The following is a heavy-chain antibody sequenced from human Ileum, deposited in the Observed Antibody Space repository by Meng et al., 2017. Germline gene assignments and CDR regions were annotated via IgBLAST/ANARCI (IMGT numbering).Heavy chain of an antibody. CDR2: IHHSGST. J-gene: IGHJ4*02. D-gene: IGHD1-26*01. Sequence: QVQVEEAGPGRLKPSGTLSLTCAVSGGSISTSDWWSWVRQPPGKGLEWIGEIHHSGSTNYNPSLKSRVTISVDKSKNQFSLKLNSVTAADTAVYYCAREWSGSYRHFDYWGQGTLVTVSS. V-gene: IGHV4-4*02. CDR1: GGSISTSDW. CDR3: AREWSGSYRHFDY.